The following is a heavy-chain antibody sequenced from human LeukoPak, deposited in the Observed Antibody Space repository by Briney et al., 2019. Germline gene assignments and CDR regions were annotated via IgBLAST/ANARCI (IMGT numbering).Heavy chain of an antibody. D-gene: IGHD3-16*02. Sequence: SETLSLTCAVYGGSFSGCYWSWIRQPPGKGLEWIGEINHSGSTNYNPSLKSRVTISVDTSKNQFSLKLSSVTAADTAVYYCASEVVDGWYYFDYWGQGTLVTVSS. CDR1: GGSFSGCY. CDR3: ASEVVDGWYYFDY. CDR2: INHSGST. J-gene: IGHJ4*02. V-gene: IGHV4-34*01.